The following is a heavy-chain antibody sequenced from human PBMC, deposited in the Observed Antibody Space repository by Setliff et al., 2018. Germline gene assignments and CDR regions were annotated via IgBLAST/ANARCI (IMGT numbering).Heavy chain of an antibody. CDR2: IGAYNGNT. Sequence: ASVKVSCKASGYTFTNYGVTWVRQAPGQGLEWMGWIGAYNGNTYNAHKFQGRVTMTSDTSTSTAYMKLRSLRSDDTAVYYCARVTIAVAGYFDFWGQGTLVTVSS. CDR3: ARVTIAVAGYFDF. CDR1: GYTFTNYG. D-gene: IGHD6-19*01. V-gene: IGHV1-18*01. J-gene: IGHJ4*02.